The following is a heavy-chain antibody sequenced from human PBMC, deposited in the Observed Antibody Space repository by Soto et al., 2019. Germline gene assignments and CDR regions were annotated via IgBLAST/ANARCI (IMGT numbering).Heavy chain of an antibody. CDR1: GGSISSSSYY. D-gene: IGHD3-10*01. CDR2: IYYSGST. Sequence: QLQLQESGPGLVKPSETLSLTCTVSGGSISSSSYYWGWIRQPPGKGLEWIGSIYYSGSTYYNPSLKSRVTISVDTSKNQFSLKLSSVTAADTAVYYCARRVITMVRGLPHYYYYGMDVWGQGTTVTVSS. CDR3: ARRVITMVRGLPHYYYYGMDV. V-gene: IGHV4-39*01. J-gene: IGHJ6*02.